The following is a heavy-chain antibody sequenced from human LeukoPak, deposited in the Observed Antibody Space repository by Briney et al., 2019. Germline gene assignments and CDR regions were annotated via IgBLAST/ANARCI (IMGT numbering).Heavy chain of an antibody. CDR3: GRDSSYGVDY. D-gene: IGHD3-10*01. V-gene: IGHV3-33*01. CDR2: MWYDGGSQ. J-gene: IGHJ4*02. Sequence: PVGSLRLSCAASGFTLSNSGMHWVREGPGKGREWVSVMWYDGGSQYYADPVKGRFTIYRENYKKTLYLQMNSLRAEDTAVYYCGRDSSYGVDYWGQGTLVTVSS. CDR1: GFTLSNSG.